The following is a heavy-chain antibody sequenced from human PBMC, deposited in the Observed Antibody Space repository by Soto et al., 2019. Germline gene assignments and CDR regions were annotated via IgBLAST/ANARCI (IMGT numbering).Heavy chain of an antibody. Sequence: QVQLVQSGAEVKKPGASVKVSCKASGYTFTSYGISWVRQAPGQGLEWMGWISAYNGNTNYAQKLQGRVTMTTDTSTSTAYIEMRSLRSDDTAVYYCARSIIGYCSGGSCYAYFDSWGQGTMVTVSS. J-gene: IGHJ3*02. V-gene: IGHV1-18*01. CDR3: ARSIIGYCSGGSCYAYFDS. D-gene: IGHD2-15*01. CDR1: GYTFTSYG. CDR2: ISAYNGNT.